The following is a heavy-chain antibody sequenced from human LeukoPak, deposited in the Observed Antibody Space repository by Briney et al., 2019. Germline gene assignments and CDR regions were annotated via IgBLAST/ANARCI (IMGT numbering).Heavy chain of an antibody. V-gene: IGHV1-2*02. CDR1: GYTFTGYY. J-gene: IGHJ4*02. CDR3: ARAVPSYYYDDDY. Sequence: ASVKVSCKASGYTFTGYYMHWVRQAPGQGLEWMGWINPNSGGTNYAQKFQGRVTRTRDTSISTAYMELSRLRSDDTAVYYCARAVPSYYYDDDYWGQGTLVTVSS. D-gene: IGHD3-22*01. CDR2: INPNSGGT.